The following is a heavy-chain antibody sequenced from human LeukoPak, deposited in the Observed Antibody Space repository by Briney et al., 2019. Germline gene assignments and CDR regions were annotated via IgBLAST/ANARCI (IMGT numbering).Heavy chain of an antibody. Sequence: GASVKVSCKVSGYTLTELSMHWVRQAPGKGLEWMGGFDPEDGETIYAQKFQGRVTMTEDTSTDTAYMELRSLRSDDTAVYYCARDRSMTTVTRALKYFQHWGQGTLVTVSS. CDR2: FDPEDGET. CDR3: ARDRSMTTVTRALKYFQH. CDR1: GYTLTELS. J-gene: IGHJ1*01. D-gene: IGHD4-17*01. V-gene: IGHV1-24*01.